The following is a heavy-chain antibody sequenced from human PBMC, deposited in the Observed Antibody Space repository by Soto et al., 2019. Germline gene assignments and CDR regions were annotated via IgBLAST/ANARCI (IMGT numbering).Heavy chain of an antibody. CDR3: VNGKSSSTHAHWFDP. CDR1: GFTFSSYA. V-gene: IGHV3-64D*08. J-gene: IGHJ5*02. D-gene: IGHD6-6*01. CDR2: ISSNGGST. Sequence: GGSLRLSCSASGFTFSSYAMYWVRQAPGKGLEYVSAISSNGGSTYYADSVKCRFTISRDNSKNTLYLQISGLRAEDTAVYYFVNGKSSSTHAHWFDPWGQGTLVTVSS.